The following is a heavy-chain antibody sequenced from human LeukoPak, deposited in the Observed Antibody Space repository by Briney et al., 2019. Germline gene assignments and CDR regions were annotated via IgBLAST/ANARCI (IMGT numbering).Heavy chain of an antibody. CDR2: ISSSGSTI. V-gene: IGHV3-11*01. Sequence: GGSLRLSCAASGFTFSDYYMSWIRQAPGKGLEWVSYISSSGSTIYYADSVKGRFTISRDNAKNSLYLQMNSLRAEDTAVYYCASARGSGWYRGAFDIWGQGTMVTVSS. CDR1: GFTFSDYY. CDR3: ASARGSGWYRGAFDI. J-gene: IGHJ3*02. D-gene: IGHD6-19*01.